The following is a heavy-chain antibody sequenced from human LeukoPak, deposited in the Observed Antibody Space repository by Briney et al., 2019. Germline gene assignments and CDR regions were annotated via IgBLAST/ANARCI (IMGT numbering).Heavy chain of an antibody. J-gene: IGHJ4*02. CDR3: ARKKLVARGYFDF. V-gene: IGHV4-39*01. D-gene: IGHD6-13*01. CDR1: GDSISNSGYY. CDR2: INHSGTT. Sequence: PSETLSLTCTVSGDSISNSGYYWDWIRQSPGKGLEWIGSINHSGTTYYEPSLKSRVTISVDASQNQFSLKLSSVTAADTTIYYCARKKLVARGYFDFWGRGIPVTASS.